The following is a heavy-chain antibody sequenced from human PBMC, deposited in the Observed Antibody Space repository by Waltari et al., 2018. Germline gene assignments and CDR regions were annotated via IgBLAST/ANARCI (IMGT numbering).Heavy chain of an antibody. CDR3: ARDHRSGYDLGGFDY. CDR1: GYTFPGYY. J-gene: IGHJ4*02. Sequence: QVQLVQSGAEVKKPGASGKVSCKASGYTFPGYYLPRVAQAPGQGLEWMGWINPNSGGTNYAQKFQGRVTMTRDTSISTAYMELSRLRSDDTAVYYCARDHRSGYDLGGFDYWGQGTLVTVSS. D-gene: IGHD5-12*01. CDR2: INPNSGGT. V-gene: IGHV1-2*02.